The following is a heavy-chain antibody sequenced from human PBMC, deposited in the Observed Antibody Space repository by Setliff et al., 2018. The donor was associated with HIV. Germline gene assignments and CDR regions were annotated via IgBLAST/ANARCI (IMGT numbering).Heavy chain of an antibody. CDR3: VRDILMPGSTLYFDL. D-gene: IGHD3-16*01. J-gene: IGHJ2*01. V-gene: IGHV4-59*11. Sequence: SETLSLTCSVSGGFITSHYWSWIRQTPGTGLEWIGQIYHSGYINYNPSLRSRVTLSLDVSSNQFSLKLYSVTPADAGVYFCVRDILMPGSTLYFDLWGRGALVTV. CDR1: GGFITSHY. CDR2: IYHSGYI.